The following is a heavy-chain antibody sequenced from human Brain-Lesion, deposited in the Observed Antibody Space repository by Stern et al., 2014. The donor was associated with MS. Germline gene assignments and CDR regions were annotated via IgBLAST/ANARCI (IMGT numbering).Heavy chain of an antibody. CDR3: ARGRVVPGFQYYATDV. CDR1: GGSISSGGYY. Sequence: VQLVESGPGLVKPSQTLSLSCTVSGGSISSGGYYWSWIRQPAGKGLEWIGRIFNSGSTSYNPPLKSRVTISIDTSKNQFSLRLNSMTAADTAVYYCARGRVVPGFQYYATDVWGQGTTGIVSS. D-gene: IGHD2-2*01. J-gene: IGHJ6*02. V-gene: IGHV4-61*02. CDR2: IFNSGST.